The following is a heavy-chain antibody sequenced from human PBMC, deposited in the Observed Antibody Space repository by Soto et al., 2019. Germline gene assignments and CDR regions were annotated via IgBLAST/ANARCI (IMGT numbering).Heavy chain of an antibody. D-gene: IGHD5-12*01. Sequence: ITLTEPGPTLVKPTQTLTLTCTFSGFSLNTRGMGVGWIRQPPGKALEWLALLYWDDDKHYSPSLRTRLTITKDTSKNQVVLTMTNMDPVDTATYYCVHRRGYGDFAYWGQGTLVTVSS. V-gene: IGHV2-5*02. J-gene: IGHJ4*02. CDR1: GFSLNTRGMG. CDR3: VHRRGYGDFAY. CDR2: LYWDDDK.